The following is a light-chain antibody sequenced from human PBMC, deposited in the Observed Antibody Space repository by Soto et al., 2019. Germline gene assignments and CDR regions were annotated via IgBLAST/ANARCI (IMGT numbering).Light chain of an antibody. Sequence: QSVLTQPASVSGSPGQSITISCSGTSTDVGGSNYVSWYQQHPGEAPKLIIYDVSYRPSGVSNRFSGSKSGNTASLTISGLQAEDEADYFCSSYTSGAPGVVFGGGTKVTVL. CDR1: STDVGGSNY. CDR3: SSYTSGAPGVV. J-gene: IGLJ2*01. CDR2: DVS. V-gene: IGLV2-14*03.